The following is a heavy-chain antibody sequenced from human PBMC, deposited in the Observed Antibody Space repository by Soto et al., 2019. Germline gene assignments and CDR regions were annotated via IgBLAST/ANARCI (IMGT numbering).Heavy chain of an antibody. CDR1: GGSFSGYY. D-gene: IGHD2-21*02. V-gene: IGHV4-34*01. J-gene: IGHJ6*02. CDR3: AREGALLFGGNSDYYSTMDV. CDR2: INHTGST. Sequence: SETLSLTCAVYGGSFSGYYWTWIRQPPGTGLEWIGEINHTGSTNYNPSLKSRVTISADTSKNQFSLKLSSVTAADTAFYYCAREGALLFGGNSDYYSTMDVWGQGTTVTVSS.